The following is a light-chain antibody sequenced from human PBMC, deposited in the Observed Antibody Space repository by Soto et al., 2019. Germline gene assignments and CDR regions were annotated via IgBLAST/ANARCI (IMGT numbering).Light chain of an antibody. CDR1: SSNIGAGYD. Sequence: QSVLTQPPSVSGAPGQRVTISCTGSSSNIGAGYDVHWYQQLPGTAPKLLIYGNSNRPSGVPDRFSGSKSGTSASLAITGLQAEDEAVYYCQSYDSSLSGYVFGPGTKVTVL. J-gene: IGLJ1*01. CDR2: GNS. V-gene: IGLV1-40*01. CDR3: QSYDSSLSGYV.